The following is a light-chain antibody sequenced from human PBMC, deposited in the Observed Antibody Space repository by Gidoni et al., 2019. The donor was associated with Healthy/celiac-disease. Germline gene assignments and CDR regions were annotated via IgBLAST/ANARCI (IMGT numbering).Light chain of an antibody. CDR2: YDS. CDR1: NIGSKS. J-gene: IGLJ2*01. Sequence: SYVLTQPPSVSVAPGKTARITCGGNNIGSKSVHWYQQKPGQAPVLVIDYDSDRPSGIPERFSGSNAGNTATLTISRVEAGDEADYYCQVWDSSSDHPVFGGGTKLTVL. CDR3: QVWDSSSDHPV. V-gene: IGLV3-21*04.